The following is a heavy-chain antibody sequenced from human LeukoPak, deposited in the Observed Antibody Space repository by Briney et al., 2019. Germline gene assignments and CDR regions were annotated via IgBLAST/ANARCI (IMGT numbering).Heavy chain of an antibody. Sequence: ASVKVSCKASGYTFTSYYMHWVRQAPGQGLEWMGIINPSGGSTSYAQKFQGRVTMTRDMSTSTVYMELSSLGSEDTAVYYCARDGAPGSIPLYYFDYWGQGTLSPSPQ. CDR1: GYTFTSYY. CDR3: ARDGAPGSIPLYYFDY. CDR2: INPSGGST. J-gene: IGHJ4*02. D-gene: IGHD1-26*01. V-gene: IGHV1-46*01.